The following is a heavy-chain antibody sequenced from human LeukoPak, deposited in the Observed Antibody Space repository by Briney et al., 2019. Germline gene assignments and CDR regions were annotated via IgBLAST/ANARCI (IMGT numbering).Heavy chain of an antibody. CDR2: IYYSGST. CDR3: AKYLAATGESHLDY. Sequence: SETLSLTCTVPGGSISSYYWSWIRQPPGKGLEWIGYIYYSGSTNYNPSLKSRVTISVDTSKNQFSLKLSSVTAADTAVYYCAKYLAATGESHLDYWGQGTLVTVSS. J-gene: IGHJ4*02. D-gene: IGHD6-13*01. V-gene: IGHV4-59*01. CDR1: GGSISSYY.